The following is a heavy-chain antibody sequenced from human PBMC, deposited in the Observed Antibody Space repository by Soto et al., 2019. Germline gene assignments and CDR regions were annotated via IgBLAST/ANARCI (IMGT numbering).Heavy chain of an antibody. J-gene: IGHJ5*02. V-gene: IGHV4-61*08. Sequence: QVQLQESGPGLVRPSETLSLTCTVSGGSVSSGDYYWTWIRQPPGKGLEWIGYVYYGGSTNYNPCLKSRVSISVETAKNQFSLRLSSVTAADTAVYYCARIPVDTYMIYWFDPWGQGILVTVSS. CDR3: ARIPVDTYMIYWFDP. CDR2: VYYGGST. CDR1: GGSVSSGDYY. D-gene: IGHD5-18*01.